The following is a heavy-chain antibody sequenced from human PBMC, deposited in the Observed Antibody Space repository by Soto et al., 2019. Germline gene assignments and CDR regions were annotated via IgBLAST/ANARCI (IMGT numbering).Heavy chain of an antibody. CDR1: GYSISSGYY. J-gene: IGHJ4*02. V-gene: IGHV4-38-2*01. CDR3: ARYTYDYADYVLDY. Sequence: SETLSLTYAVSGYSISSGYYWGWIRQPPGKGLEWIGSIYHSGSTYYNPSLKSRVTISVDTSKNQFSLKLSSVTAADTAVYYCARYTYDYADYVLDYRCQGTLGTVSS. CDR2: IYHSGST. D-gene: IGHD4-17*01.